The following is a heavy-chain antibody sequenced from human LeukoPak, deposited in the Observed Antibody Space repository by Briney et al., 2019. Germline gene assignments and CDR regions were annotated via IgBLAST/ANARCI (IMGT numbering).Heavy chain of an antibody. CDR1: GGSISSYY. D-gene: IGHD5-12*01. V-gene: IGHV4-4*07. J-gene: IGHJ4*02. Sequence: TSETLSLTCTVSGGSISSYYWSWIRQPDGNGLEWIGRIYTSGSTNYNPSLKSRVTMSVDTSKNQFSLKLSSVTAADTAVYYCARVGYSGNDGLWGQGTLVTVSS. CDR3: ARVGYSGNDGL. CDR2: IYTSGST.